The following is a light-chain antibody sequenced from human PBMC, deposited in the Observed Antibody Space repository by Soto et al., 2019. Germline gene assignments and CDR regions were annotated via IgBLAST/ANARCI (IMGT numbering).Light chain of an antibody. J-gene: IGKJ1*01. CDR2: GAS. CDR3: HQRQSWPRT. Sequence: ELKKSHGALSLFTGESATLSCRASQYVSVRFLAWYQQKPGQAPRLLIYGASDRATGIPARFSASGSGTDFTLTISDVQPEDVSLYYCHQRQSWPRTFCHGTKVDI. CDR1: QYVSVRF. V-gene: IGKV3-11*01.